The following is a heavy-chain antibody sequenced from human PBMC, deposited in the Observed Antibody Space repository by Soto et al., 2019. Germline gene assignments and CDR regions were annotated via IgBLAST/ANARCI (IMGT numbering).Heavy chain of an antibody. CDR1: GYTFTTYY. CDR3: ARAGYCSGGTCFHGNCDY. D-gene: IGHD2-15*01. V-gene: IGHV1-46*01. J-gene: IGHJ4*02. Sequence: QVQLVQSGAEVKRPGASVKVSCKASGYTFTTYYMHWVRQAPGQGLEWLGIINLNGGSTTYAQKFQGSVTMTRDTSTSTVYLELSSLRSEDTAVYYCARAGYCSGGTCFHGNCDYWGQGTLVTVSA. CDR2: INLNGGST.